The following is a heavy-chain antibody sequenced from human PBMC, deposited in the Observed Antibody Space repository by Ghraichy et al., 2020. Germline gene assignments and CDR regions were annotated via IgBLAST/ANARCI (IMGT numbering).Heavy chain of an antibody. V-gene: IGHV3-9*01. CDR1: GFTFDDYA. D-gene: IGHD2-2*01. CDR3: AKGTIVVVPAGGMDV. Sequence: ALRLSCAASGFTFDDYAMHWVRQAPGKGLEWVSGISWNSGSIGYADSVKGRFTISRDNAKNSLYLQMNSLRAEDTALYYCAKGTIVVVPAGGMDVWGQGTTVTVSS. J-gene: IGHJ6*02. CDR2: ISWNSGSI.